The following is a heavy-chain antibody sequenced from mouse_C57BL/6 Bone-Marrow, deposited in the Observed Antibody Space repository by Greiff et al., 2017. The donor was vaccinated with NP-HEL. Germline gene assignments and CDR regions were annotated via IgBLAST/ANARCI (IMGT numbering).Heavy chain of an antibody. CDR1: GYTFTDYY. CDR2: INPNNGGT. J-gene: IGHJ1*03. Sequence: VQLKQSGPELVKPGASVKISCKASGYTFTDYYMNWVKQSHGKSLEWIGDINPNNGGTSYNQKFKGKATLTVDKSSSTAYMELRSLTSEDSAVYYCASGFGSSPWYFDVWGTGTTVTVSS. V-gene: IGHV1-26*01. CDR3: ASGFGSSPWYFDV. D-gene: IGHD1-1*01.